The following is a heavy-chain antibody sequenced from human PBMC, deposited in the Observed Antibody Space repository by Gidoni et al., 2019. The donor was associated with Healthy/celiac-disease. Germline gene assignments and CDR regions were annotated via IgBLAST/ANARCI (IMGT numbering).Heavy chain of an antibody. J-gene: IGHJ4*02. V-gene: IGHV1-69*19. CDR1: GGTFSSYA. Sequence: QVQLVQSGAEVKKPGSSVKVSCKASGGTFSSYAISWVRQAPGHRLEWLGGIIPIVGTANYAQKLQGRVTITADESTSTAYMELSSLRSEDTAVYYCASYRGYYYDSSGYQNFDYWGQGTLVTVSS. CDR3: ASYRGYYYDSSGYQNFDY. D-gene: IGHD3-22*01. CDR2: IIPIVGTA.